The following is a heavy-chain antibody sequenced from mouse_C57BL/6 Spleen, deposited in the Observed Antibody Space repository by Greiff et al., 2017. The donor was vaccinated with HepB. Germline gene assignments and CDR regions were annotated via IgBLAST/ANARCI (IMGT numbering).Heavy chain of an antibody. Sequence: QVQLQQSGAELARPGASVKMSCKASGYTFTSYTMHWVKQRPGQGLEWIGYINPSSGYTKYNQKFKDKATLTADKSSSTAYMQLSSLTSEDSAVYYCARVRDYDEGYFDVWGTGTTVTVSS. J-gene: IGHJ1*03. V-gene: IGHV1-4*01. CDR2: INPSSGYT. CDR1: GYTFTSYT. D-gene: IGHD2-4*01. CDR3: ARVRDYDEGYFDV.